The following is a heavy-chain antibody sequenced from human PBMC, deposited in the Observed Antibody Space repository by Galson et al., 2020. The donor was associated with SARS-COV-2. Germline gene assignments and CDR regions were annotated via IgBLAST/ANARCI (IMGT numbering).Heavy chain of an antibody. Sequence: SETLSLTCTVSGGSISSGSYYWSWIRQPAGKGLEWIGHIYTSGSTNYNPSLKSRVTISVDTSKNQFSLKLSSVTAADTAVYYCARVSRITTFGVVITPSYFDLWGRGTLVTVSS. CDR2: IYTSGST. J-gene: IGHJ2*01. V-gene: IGHV4-61*09. CDR1: GGSISSGSYY. D-gene: IGHD3-3*01. CDR3: ARVSRITTFGVVITPSYFDL.